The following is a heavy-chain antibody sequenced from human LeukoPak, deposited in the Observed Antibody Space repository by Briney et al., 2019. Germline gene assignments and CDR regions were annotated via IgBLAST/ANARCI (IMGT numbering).Heavy chain of an antibody. CDR3: AKVHGSGSYYYFDY. V-gene: IGHV3-30-3*01. Sequence: GGSLRLSCAASGFTYSSYAMHWVRQAPGKGLEWVAVISYDGSNKYFADSVKGRFTISRDNSKNTLYLQMNSLRAEDTAVYHCAKVHGSGSYYYFDYWGQGTLVTVSS. CDR2: ISYDGSNK. D-gene: IGHD3-10*01. J-gene: IGHJ4*02. CDR1: GFTYSSYA.